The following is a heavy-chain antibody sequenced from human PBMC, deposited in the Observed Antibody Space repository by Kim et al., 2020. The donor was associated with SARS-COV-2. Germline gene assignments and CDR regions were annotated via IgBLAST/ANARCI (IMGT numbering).Heavy chain of an antibody. Sequence: SETLSLTCAVSGGSISSSNWWSWVRQPPGKGLEWIGEIYHSGSTNYNPSLKSRVTISVDKSKNQFSLKLSSVTAADTAVYYCARKFNYYDSSGYSGGMDVWGQGTTVTVSS. D-gene: IGHD3-22*01. CDR2: IYHSGST. CDR1: GGSISSSNW. CDR3: ARKFNYYDSSGYSGGMDV. J-gene: IGHJ6*02. V-gene: IGHV4-4*02.